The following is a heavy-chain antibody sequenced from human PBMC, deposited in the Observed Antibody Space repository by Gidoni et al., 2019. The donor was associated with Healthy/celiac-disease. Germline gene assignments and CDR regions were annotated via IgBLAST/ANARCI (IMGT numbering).Heavy chain of an antibody. CDR3: AKVRGTHYYYYGMDV. J-gene: IGHJ6*02. V-gene: IGHV3-9*01. CDR1: GFPFGAYA. D-gene: IGHD3-10*01. Sequence: EVQLVESGGGLVQPGRSLRLSCAASGFPFGAYAMHWVRQAPGKGLEWVSGISWNSGSIGYADSVKGRFTISRDNAKNSLYLQMNSLRAEDTALYYCAKVRGTHYYYYGMDVWGQGTTVTVSS. CDR2: ISWNSGSI.